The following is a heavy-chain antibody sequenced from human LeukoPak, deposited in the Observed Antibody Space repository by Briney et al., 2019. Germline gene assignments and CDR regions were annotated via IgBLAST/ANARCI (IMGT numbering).Heavy chain of an antibody. J-gene: IGHJ4*02. CDR1: GFTFSSYG. Sequence: PGGSLRLSCAASGFTFSSYGMHWVRQAPGKGLGWVAVIWYDGSNKYYADSVKGRFTISRDNSKNTLYLQMNSLRAEDTAVYYCARDMPPIAAAGNPDYWGQGTLVTVSS. D-gene: IGHD6-13*01. CDR3: ARDMPPIAAAGNPDY. V-gene: IGHV3-33*01. CDR2: IWYDGSNK.